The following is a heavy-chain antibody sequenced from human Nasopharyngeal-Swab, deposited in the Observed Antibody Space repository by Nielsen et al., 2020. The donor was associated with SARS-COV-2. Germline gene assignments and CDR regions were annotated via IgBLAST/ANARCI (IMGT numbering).Heavy chain of an antibody. CDR1: GFSLSTSGVG. CDR2: IYSDDDK. J-gene: IGHJ4*02. D-gene: IGHD3-16*02. V-gene: IGHV2-5*02. CDR3: AHSPHDYACGSYRIDY. Sequence: SGPTLVKPPQTLTLTCTFSGFSLSTSGVGVGWIRQPAGKALEWLALIYSDDDKRYSPSMKSRLTITKDTSKTQVVITMTNMDPVYTATFYCAHSPHDYACGSYRIDYWGQGTLVTFSS.